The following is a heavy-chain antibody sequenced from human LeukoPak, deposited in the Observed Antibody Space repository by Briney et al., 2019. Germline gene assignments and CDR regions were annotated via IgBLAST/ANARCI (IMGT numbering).Heavy chain of an antibody. CDR3: VRDAPTGVYGMDV. D-gene: IGHD1-1*01. CDR2: INPHSGDT. J-gene: IGHJ6*02. V-gene: IGHV1-2*02. Sequence: ASVKVSCKASGYSFTYNHIHWVRQAPGQGLEWMGWINPHSGDTNYTLKFQDRVTMIRDTSNRTDYMEVTRLRSDDTAVYYCVRDAPTGVYGMDVWGQGTTVTVSS. CDR1: GYSFTYNH.